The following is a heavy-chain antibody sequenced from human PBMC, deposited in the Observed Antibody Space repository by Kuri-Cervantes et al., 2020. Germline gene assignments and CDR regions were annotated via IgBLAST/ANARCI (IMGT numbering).Heavy chain of an antibody. CDR1: GFTFSSYW. J-gene: IGHJ4*02. CDR2: ISWNSGSI. Sequence: SLKISCAASGFTFSSYWMHWVRQAPGKGLVWVSGISWNSGSIGYADPVKGRFTISRDNAKNSLYLQMNSLRAEDTALYYCAKDSIAVGGVVDYWGQGTLVTVSS. V-gene: IGHV3-9*01. D-gene: IGHD6-19*01. CDR3: AKDSIAVGGVVDY.